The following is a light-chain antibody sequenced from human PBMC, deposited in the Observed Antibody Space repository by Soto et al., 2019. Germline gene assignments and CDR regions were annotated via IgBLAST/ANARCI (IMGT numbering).Light chain of an antibody. CDR3: QQYGSSHPVT. J-gene: IGKJ1*01. V-gene: IGKV3-20*01. CDR2: GAY. CDR1: QSISSSY. Sequence: EIVFRQSPGTLSLSPGERARLSCRASQSISSSYLAWYQQKPGQATRLLIYGAYTRANGIPVRFSGSGSGTDFTLTISRLEPEDFALYYCQQYGSSHPVTFGQGTKVDIK.